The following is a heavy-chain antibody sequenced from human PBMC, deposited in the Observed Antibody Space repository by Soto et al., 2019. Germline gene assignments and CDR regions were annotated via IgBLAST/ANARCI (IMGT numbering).Heavy chain of an antibody. V-gene: IGHV3-7*01. CDR1: GFNFRIHW. CDR3: AGGSY. CDR2: LNQDGSEK. Sequence: EMQLVESGGGLVQPGGSLRLSCAASGFNFRIHWMNCVRQAPGKGLEWVANLNQDGSEKYYVDSVKGRFTLSRDNAKNSLSLQMNSMRAEDTAVYYCAGGSYWGQGTLVTVSS. J-gene: IGHJ4*02.